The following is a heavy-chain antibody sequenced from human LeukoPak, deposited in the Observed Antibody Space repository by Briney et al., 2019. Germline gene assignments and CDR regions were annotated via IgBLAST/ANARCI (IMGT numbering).Heavy chain of an antibody. D-gene: IGHD3-10*01. CDR1: GGTFSSYA. Sequence: SVKVSCKASGGTFSSYAISWVRQAPGQGLEWMGGIIPIFGTANYAQKFQGRVTITTDESTSTAYMELSSLRSEDTAVYYCARGGLVLGSGSYYNRDENWFDPWGQGTLVTVSS. CDR2: IIPIFGTA. V-gene: IGHV1-69*05. J-gene: IGHJ5*02. CDR3: ARGGLVLGSGSYYNRDENWFDP.